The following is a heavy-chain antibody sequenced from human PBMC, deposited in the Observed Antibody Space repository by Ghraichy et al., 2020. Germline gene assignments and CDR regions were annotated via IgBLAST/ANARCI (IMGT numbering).Heavy chain of an antibody. J-gene: IGHJ4*02. V-gene: IGHV3-11*01. CDR2: IGSSGGMK. D-gene: IGHD6-13*01. CDR1: GFSFSDYY. CDR3: SRENAAAWGYCDY. Sequence: GGSLRLSCAASGFSFSDYYMSWIRQAPGKGLEWVSNIGSSGGMKPYADSVKGRFTISRDNAKNSLYLQINSLRAEDTALYYCSRENAAAWGYCDYWVQGTVVTVSS.